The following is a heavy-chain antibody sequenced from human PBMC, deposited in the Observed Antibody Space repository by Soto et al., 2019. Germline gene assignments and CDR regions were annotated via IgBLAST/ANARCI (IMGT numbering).Heavy chain of an antibody. D-gene: IGHD3-10*01. CDR2: IGTAGDR. CDR1: GFSFSSYD. J-gene: IGHJ4*02. V-gene: IGHV3-13*01. CDR3: AKATMVRGVIGY. Sequence: PGGSLRLSCAASGFSFSSYDMHWVRQATGKGLEWVSGIGTAGDRYYPDSVKGRFTISRDNSKNTLYLQMNSLRAEDTAVYYCAKATMVRGVIGYWGQGTLVTVSS.